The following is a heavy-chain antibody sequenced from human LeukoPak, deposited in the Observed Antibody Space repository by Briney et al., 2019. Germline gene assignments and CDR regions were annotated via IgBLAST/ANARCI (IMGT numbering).Heavy chain of an antibody. Sequence: ASVKVSCKVSGYTLTELSMHWVRQAPGKGLEWMVGFDPEDGETIYAQKFQGRVTMTEDTSTDTAYMELSSLRSEDTAVYYCATDHYGSGSYYYYYGMDVWGQGTTVTVSS. CDR1: GYTLTELS. D-gene: IGHD3-10*01. CDR2: FDPEDGET. CDR3: ATDHYGSGSYYYYYGMDV. V-gene: IGHV1-24*01. J-gene: IGHJ6*02.